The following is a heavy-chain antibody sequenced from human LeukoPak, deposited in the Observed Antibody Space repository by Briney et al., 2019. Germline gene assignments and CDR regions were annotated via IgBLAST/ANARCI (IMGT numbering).Heavy chain of an antibody. CDR1: GGSISSSSYY. D-gene: IGHD3-10*01. V-gene: IGHV4-39*07. CDR3: ARQLDSLPMVPGVTDY. Sequence: PSETLSLTCTVSGGSISSSSYYWGWIRQPPGKGLEWIGSMFYSGSTYYNPSLKSRVTISVDTSENQFSLKLSSVTAADTAVYYCARQLDSLPMVPGVTDYWGQGTLLTVSS. J-gene: IGHJ4*02. CDR2: MFYSGST.